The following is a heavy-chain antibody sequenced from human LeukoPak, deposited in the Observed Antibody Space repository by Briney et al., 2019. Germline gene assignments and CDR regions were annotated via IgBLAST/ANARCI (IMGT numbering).Heavy chain of an antibody. Sequence: GGSLRLSCAASGFTFSGSAIHWVRQASGKGLEWVGRIRSKANNYATSYGASVQGRFTISRDDSQNTAYLQMNSLKIEDTAVYYCAKEAQYYDFWSGDMDVWGKGTTVTVSS. V-gene: IGHV3-73*01. J-gene: IGHJ6*03. CDR1: GFTFSGSA. D-gene: IGHD3-3*01. CDR3: AKEAQYYDFWSGDMDV. CDR2: IRSKANNYAT.